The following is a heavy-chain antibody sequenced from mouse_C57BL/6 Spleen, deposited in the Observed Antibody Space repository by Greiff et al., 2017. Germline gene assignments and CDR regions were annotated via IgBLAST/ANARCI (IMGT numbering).Heavy chain of an antibody. Sequence: QVQLQQSGAELVKPGASVKMSCTASGYTFTSYWITWVKQRPGQGLEWIGDIYPGSGSTNYNEKFKSKATLTVDTSSSTAYMQLSSLTSEDAAVYDYSRRSYYYGSSFDYWGQGTTLTVSS. CDR1: GYTFTSYW. J-gene: IGHJ2*01. CDR3: SRRSYYYGSSFDY. V-gene: IGHV1-55*01. D-gene: IGHD1-1*01. CDR2: IYPGSGST.